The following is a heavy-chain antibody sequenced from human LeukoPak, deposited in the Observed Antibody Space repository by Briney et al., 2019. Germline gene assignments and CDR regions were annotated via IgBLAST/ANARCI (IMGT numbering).Heavy chain of an antibody. J-gene: IGHJ1*01. CDR2: IWYDGSNK. Sequence: GRSLRLSYATSVFTFSSYGMHWVRQAPGKGLEWVPVIWYDGSNKYYADSVKGRFTISRDNSKNTLYLQMNSLRAEDTAVYYCARDRGRRTVTTFAEYFQHWGQGTLVTVSS. CDR3: ARDRGRRTVTTFAEYFQH. CDR1: VFTFSSYG. V-gene: IGHV3-33*01. D-gene: IGHD4-17*01.